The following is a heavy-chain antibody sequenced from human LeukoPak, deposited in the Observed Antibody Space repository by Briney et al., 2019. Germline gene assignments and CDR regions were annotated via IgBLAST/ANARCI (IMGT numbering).Heavy chain of an antibody. Sequence: GGSLRLSCAASGFTFSNFGMHWVRQAPGKGLEWVANIKQDGSKKSYVDSVKGRFTISRDNAKNSLYLQMNSLRAEDTAIYYCTRVGYIDEGIDYWGQGTLVTVSS. J-gene: IGHJ4*02. V-gene: IGHV3-7*04. CDR3: TRVGYIDEGIDY. CDR2: IKQDGSKK. D-gene: IGHD5-24*01. CDR1: GFTFSNFG.